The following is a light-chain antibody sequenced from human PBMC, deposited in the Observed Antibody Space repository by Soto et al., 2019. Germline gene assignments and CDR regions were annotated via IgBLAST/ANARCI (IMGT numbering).Light chain of an antibody. Sequence: EIVLTQSPATLSLSPGERATLSCRASQSVSSYLAWYQQKPGQAPRLLIYDASNRATGIPARFSGSGSGTDFTLTISSLEPEDFALYYCQHRINWPFTFGPGAKVDIK. CDR1: QSVSSY. V-gene: IGKV3-11*01. CDR2: DAS. J-gene: IGKJ3*01. CDR3: QHRINWPFT.